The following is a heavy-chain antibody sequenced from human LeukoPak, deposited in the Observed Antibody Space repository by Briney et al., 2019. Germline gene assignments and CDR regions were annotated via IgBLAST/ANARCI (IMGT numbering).Heavy chain of an antibody. CDR2: ISYDGFNK. V-gene: IGHV3-30*03. Sequence: GRSLSLSWAASGFTFRNYGMHWVRQAPGKGLEWVTIISYDGFNKYYTDSVKGRFTISRDNSKNTLYLQMNSLRAEDTAVYYCAREPLYNWNDGGHYYYYGMDVWGQGTTVTVSS. D-gene: IGHD1-20*01. CDR3: AREPLYNWNDGGHYYYYGMDV. CDR1: GFTFRNYG. J-gene: IGHJ6*02.